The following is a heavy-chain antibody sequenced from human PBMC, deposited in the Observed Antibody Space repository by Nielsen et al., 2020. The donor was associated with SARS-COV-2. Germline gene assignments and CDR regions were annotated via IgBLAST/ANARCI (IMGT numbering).Heavy chain of an antibody. CDR3: AREDVAGYFDY. D-gene: IGHD6-19*01. Sequence: SETLSLTCTVSGGSISGGGYHWTWIRQHPGTGQEWIGNISYSGSTYYNPSLKSRVTISVDTSKNHFSLKLSSVTAADTAVYYCAREDVAGYFDYWGQGTLVTVSS. CDR1: GGSISGGGYH. J-gene: IGHJ4*02. CDR2: ISYSGST. V-gene: IGHV4-31*03.